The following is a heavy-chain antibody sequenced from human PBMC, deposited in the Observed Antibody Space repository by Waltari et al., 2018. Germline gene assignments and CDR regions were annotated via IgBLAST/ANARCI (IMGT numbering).Heavy chain of an antibody. CDR2: IAQDASEN. CDR3: GRCPRRDPLCD. V-gene: IGHV3-7*04. J-gene: IGHJ4*02. CDR1: GFTFSNYW. Sequence: EVQLVESGGGLVQPGGSLRHSCAASGFTFSNYWMSWVRQPPGKGLEWVANIAQDASENYYVGSVKGRFTISRDNAKNFLYLQMNSLRAEDTAVYYCGRCPRRDPLCDWGQGTLVSVSS.